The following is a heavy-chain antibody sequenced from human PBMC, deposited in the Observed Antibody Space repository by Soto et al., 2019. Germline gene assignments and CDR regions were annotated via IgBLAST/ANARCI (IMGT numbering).Heavy chain of an antibody. Sequence: QVQLVESGGGVVHPGRSLRLYCVASGIDLENYGIHWVRQAPGDGLEWVAVISSDGTTKSYIDSVRGRFTNSRENSRRSVCLQMNSLRSEDTAMYYCAKDGGGVKYNYNISGDSWGKGTQVTVSS. CDR1: GIDLENYG. CDR2: ISSDGTTK. V-gene: IGHV3-30*18. CDR3: AKDGGGVKYNYNISGDS. D-gene: IGHD1-1*01. J-gene: IGHJ4*02.